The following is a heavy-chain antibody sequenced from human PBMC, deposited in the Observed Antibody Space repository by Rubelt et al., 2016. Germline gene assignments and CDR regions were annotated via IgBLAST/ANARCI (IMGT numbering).Heavy chain of an antibody. CDR2: IVPIFGTA. Sequence: QVQLVQSGAEVKKPGSSVKVSCKASGGTFSSYGISWVRQAPGQGLEWMGGIVPIFGTANYAQQFQGRVTITADKSTGTAYMWLSSLRSEDTGVYYCASGRSDMIVVRWGLGTLVTVSS. CDR3: ASGRSDMIVVR. CDR1: GGTFSSYG. D-gene: IGHD3-22*01. V-gene: IGHV1-69*06. J-gene: IGHJ4*02.